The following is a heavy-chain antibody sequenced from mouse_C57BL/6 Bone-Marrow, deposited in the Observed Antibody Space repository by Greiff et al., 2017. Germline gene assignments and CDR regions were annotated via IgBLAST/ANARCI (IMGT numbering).Heavy chain of an antibody. V-gene: IGHV1-59*01. CDR1: GYTFTSYW. D-gene: IGHD2-3*01. CDR3: ARDGYYDYFDY. J-gene: IGHJ2*01. CDR2: LDPSDSYT. Sequence: QVQLQQPGAELVRPGTSVKLSCKASGYTFTSYWMHWVKQRPGQGLEWIGVLDPSDSYTNYNQKFKGKATLTVDTSSSTSSMQVSSLLSGDSAVYYCARDGYYDYFDYWGQGTTLTVSA.